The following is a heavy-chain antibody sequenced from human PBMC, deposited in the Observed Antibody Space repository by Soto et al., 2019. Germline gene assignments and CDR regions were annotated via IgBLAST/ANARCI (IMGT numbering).Heavy chain of an antibody. CDR3: AGGWVYYYGSGSPPPGVF. D-gene: IGHD3-10*01. V-gene: IGHV1-3*01. CDR1: GYTFTSYA. Sequence: ASVKVSCKASGYTFTSYAMHWVRQAPGQRLEWMGWINAGNGNTKYSQKFQGRVTITRDTSASTAYMGLSSLRSEDTAVYYCAGGWVYYYGSGSPPPGVFWGPGTLVTVSS. CDR2: INAGNGNT. J-gene: IGHJ4*02.